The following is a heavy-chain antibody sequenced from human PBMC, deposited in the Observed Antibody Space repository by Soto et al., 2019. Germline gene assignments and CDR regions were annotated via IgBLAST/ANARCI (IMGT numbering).Heavy chain of an antibody. J-gene: IGHJ5*02. CDR1: GFAFSNSG. D-gene: IGHD3-22*01. Sequence: QVQLVESGGGVVQPGESLTLSCVTSGFAFSNSGMHWVRQAPGKGPEWVAIVSADGRSQHYADSVKGRFTISRDTSKSMVFLQMDSLRAADTALYYCAKESDTYYDIHHWGQGTLVTVSS. CDR2: VSADGRSQ. V-gene: IGHV3-30*18. CDR3: AKESDTYYDIHH.